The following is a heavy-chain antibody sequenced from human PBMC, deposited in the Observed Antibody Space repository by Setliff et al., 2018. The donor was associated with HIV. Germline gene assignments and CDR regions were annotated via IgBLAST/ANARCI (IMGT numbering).Heavy chain of an antibody. J-gene: IGHJ6*03. CDR3: AREARYQDRYYYYMDV. V-gene: IGHV1-3*01. D-gene: IGHD1-20*01. CDR1: GYTFSRYA. Sequence: GASVKVSCKASGYTFSRYAMHWVRQAPGQRLEWMGWINAGNGNTKYSQKFQGRVSIARDTSASTAYMELSSLRSEDTAVYYCAREARYQDRYYYYMDVWGKGTTVTVSS. CDR2: INAGNGNT.